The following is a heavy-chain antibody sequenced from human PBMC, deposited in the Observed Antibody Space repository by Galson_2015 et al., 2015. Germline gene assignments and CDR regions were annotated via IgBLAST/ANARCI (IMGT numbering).Heavy chain of an antibody. CDR1: GGSISSYY. CDR3: ARARFTDFWSGLFYYYGMDV. D-gene: IGHD3-3*01. CDR2: IYYSGST. Sequence: ETLSLTCTVSGGSISSYYWSWIRQPPGKGLEWIGYIYYSGSTNYNPSLKSRVTISVDTSKNQFSLKLSSVTAADTAVYYCARARFTDFWSGLFYYYGMDVWGQGTTVTVSS. V-gene: IGHV4-59*01. J-gene: IGHJ6*02.